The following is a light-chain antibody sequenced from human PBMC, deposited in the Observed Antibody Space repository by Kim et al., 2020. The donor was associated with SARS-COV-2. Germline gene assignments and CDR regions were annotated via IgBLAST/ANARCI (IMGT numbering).Light chain of an antibody. CDR3: NSRDSSGNHVV. CDR1: SLRSYY. Sequence: SSELTQDPAVSVALGQTVRITCQGDSLRSYYASWYQQKPGQAPVVVIYGKNNRPSGIQDRFSGSSSGNTASLTITGAQAEDEADYYCNSRDSSGNHVVFG. V-gene: IGLV3-19*01. J-gene: IGLJ2*01. CDR2: GKN.